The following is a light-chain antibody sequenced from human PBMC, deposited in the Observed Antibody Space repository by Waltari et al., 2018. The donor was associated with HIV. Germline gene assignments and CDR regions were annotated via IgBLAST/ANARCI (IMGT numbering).Light chain of an antibody. V-gene: IGLV2-23*02. CDR3: CAYAGSTTYVI. CDR2: EVS. CDR1: SSDGGGHNL. Sequence: QSALTPPASVSGSPGQSITISCTGTSSDGGGHNLVPWYQQHPGKAPKLMIYEVSKRPSGVSNRFSGSKSGNTASLTISGLQAEDEADYYCCAYAGSTTYVIFGGGTKLTVL. J-gene: IGLJ2*01.